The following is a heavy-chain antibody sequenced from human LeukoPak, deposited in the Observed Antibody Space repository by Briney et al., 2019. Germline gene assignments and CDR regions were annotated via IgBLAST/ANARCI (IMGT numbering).Heavy chain of an antibody. CDR1: GGSISRDN. V-gene: IGHV4-59*01. Sequence: SVTLSLTCTVSGGSISRDNWSWIRQPPGKGLEWIGYIYKSASTNYNPSLKSLLPISVHTSKHQFSLMLSSVTAADTAVYYCARAAEDDFWSGNIWYFDLWGRGTLVTVSS. CDR3: ARAAEDDFWSGNIWYFDL. D-gene: IGHD3-3*01. CDR2: IYKSAST. J-gene: IGHJ2*01.